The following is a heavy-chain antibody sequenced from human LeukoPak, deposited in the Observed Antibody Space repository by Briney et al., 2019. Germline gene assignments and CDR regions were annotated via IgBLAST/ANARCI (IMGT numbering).Heavy chain of an antibody. Sequence: PGGSLRLSCAVSGFTFSTYTMNWVRQAPGKGLEWVSYITGTSSTIYYAASVKGRFTVSRDNARNSLYLQMNSLRDEDTAVYYCARVLIDGRGWYHFDYWGQGTLVTVSS. CDR1: GFTFSTYT. J-gene: IGHJ4*02. D-gene: IGHD6-19*01. CDR3: ARVLIDGRGWYHFDY. V-gene: IGHV3-48*02. CDR2: ITGTSSTI.